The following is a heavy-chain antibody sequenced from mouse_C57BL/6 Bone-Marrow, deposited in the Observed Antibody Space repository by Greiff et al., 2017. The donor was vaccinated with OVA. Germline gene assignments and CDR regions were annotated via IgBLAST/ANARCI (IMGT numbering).Heavy chain of an antibody. V-gene: IGHV1-18*01. CDR1: GYTFTDYN. D-gene: IGHD2-4*01. J-gene: IGHJ3*01. Sequence: VQLQQSGAELVKPGASVKISCKASGYTFTDYNMDWVKQSHGKSLEWIGDINSNNGGTIYNQKFKGKATLTVDKSSSTAYMELRSLTSEDTAVYYCARGGYYDYDGGAWFAYWGQGTLVTVSA. CDR2: INSNNGGT. CDR3: ARGGYYDYDGGAWFAY.